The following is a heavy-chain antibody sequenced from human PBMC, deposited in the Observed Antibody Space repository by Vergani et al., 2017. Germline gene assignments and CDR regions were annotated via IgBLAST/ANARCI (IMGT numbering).Heavy chain of an antibody. D-gene: IGHD3-22*01. V-gene: IGHV3-23*01. CDR2: ISGSGGST. CDR1: GFTFSSYA. J-gene: IGHJ4*02. CDR3: AKDLLEDSSGYSLFFDY. Sequence: EVQLLESGGGLVQPGGSLRLSCAASGFTFSSYAMSWGRQAPGKGLEWVSAISGSGGSTYYADSVKGRFTISRDNSKNTLYLQMNSLRAEDTAGYYCAKDLLEDSSGYSLFFDYGGQGTLVTVSS.